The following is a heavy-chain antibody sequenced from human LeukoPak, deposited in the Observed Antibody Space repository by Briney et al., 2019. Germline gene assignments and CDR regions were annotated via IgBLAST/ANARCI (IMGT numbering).Heavy chain of an antibody. CDR2: IYYSGST. D-gene: IGHD6-19*01. CDR3: ASINSSGWYGGIDY. Sequence: SETLSLTCTVSGGSISSSSYYWGWIRQPPGKGLEWIGSIYYSGSTYYNPSLKSRVTISVDTSKNQFSLKLSSVTAADTAVYYCASINSSGWYGGIDYWGQGTLVTVSS. V-gene: IGHV4-39*01. CDR1: GGSISSSSYY. J-gene: IGHJ4*02.